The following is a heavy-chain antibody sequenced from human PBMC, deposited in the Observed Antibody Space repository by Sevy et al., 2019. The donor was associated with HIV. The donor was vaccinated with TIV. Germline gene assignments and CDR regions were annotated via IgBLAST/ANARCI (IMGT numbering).Heavy chain of an antibody. CDR3: ARDLPAHYYDSSGPPRGNLDY. V-gene: IGHV1-18*01. CDR1: GYTFTSYG. D-gene: IGHD3-22*01. Sequence: ASVKVSCKASGYTFTSYGISWVRQAPGQGLEWMGWISAYNGNTNYAQKLQGRVTMTTDTSTSTAYMELRSLRSDDTAVYYCARDLPAHYYDSSGPPRGNLDYWRQGPLVTVST. J-gene: IGHJ4*02. CDR2: ISAYNGNT.